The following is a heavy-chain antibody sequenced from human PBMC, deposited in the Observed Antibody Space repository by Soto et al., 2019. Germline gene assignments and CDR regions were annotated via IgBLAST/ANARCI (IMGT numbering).Heavy chain of an antibody. D-gene: IGHD2-15*01. CDR1: GGTFSSYT. V-gene: IGHV1-69*02. CDR3: ARQEGGTEGSDWFDP. J-gene: IGHJ5*02. Sequence: QVQLVQSGAEVKKTGSSVKVSCKASGGTFSSYTFSWVRQAPGQGLEWMGTIIPIIGIANYAQKFQGRVTMTADKSTSTAYMELRSLRSEDTAVYYCARQEGGTEGSDWFDPWGQGTLVTVSS. CDR2: IIPIIGIA.